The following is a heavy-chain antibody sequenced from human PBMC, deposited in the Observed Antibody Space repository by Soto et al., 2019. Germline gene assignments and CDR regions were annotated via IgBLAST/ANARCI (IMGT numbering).Heavy chain of an antibody. Sequence: QVQLQESGPGLVKPSETLSLTCTVSGDSISSNYWSWVRQPPGKGLEWIGHIYYSGSTDYNPSLKSRVTISVDTSKNQFSLKLSSMTAADTALYYCARHSHYYGMGVWGQGTTVTVSS. J-gene: IGHJ6*02. V-gene: IGHV4-59*08. CDR2: IYYSGST. CDR1: GDSISSNY. CDR3: ARHSHYYGMGV.